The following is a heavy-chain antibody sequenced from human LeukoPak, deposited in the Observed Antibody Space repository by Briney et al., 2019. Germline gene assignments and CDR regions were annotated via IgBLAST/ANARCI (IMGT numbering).Heavy chain of an antibody. Sequence: PSETLSLTCTVSGGSISSGDYYWSWIRQPPGKGLEWIGSIYYSGSTYYNPSLKSRVTISVDTSKNQFSLKLSSVTAADTAVYYCARSADILEWLPNSSFFDYWGQGTLVTVSS. CDR2: IYYSGST. CDR1: GGSISSGDYY. D-gene: IGHD3-3*01. V-gene: IGHV4-39*01. CDR3: ARSADILEWLPNSSFFDY. J-gene: IGHJ4*02.